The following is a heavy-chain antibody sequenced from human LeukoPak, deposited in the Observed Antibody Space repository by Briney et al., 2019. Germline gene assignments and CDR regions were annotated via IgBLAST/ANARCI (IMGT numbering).Heavy chain of an antibody. CDR2: ISSSSSTI. V-gene: IGHV3-48*01. J-gene: IGHJ3*02. Sequence: PGGSLRLSCAASGFTFSSYSMNWVRQTPGKGLEWVSYISSSSSTIYYADSVKGRFTISRDNAKNSLYLQMNSLRAEDTAVYYCARDKSSSSEGHAFDIWGQGTMVTVSS. CDR3: ARDKSSSSEGHAFDI. D-gene: IGHD6-6*01. CDR1: GFTFSSYS.